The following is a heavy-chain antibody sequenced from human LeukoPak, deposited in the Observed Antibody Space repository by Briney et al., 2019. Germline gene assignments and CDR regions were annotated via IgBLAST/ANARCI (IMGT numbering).Heavy chain of an antibody. D-gene: IGHD4-17*01. V-gene: IGHV4-31*03. J-gene: IGHJ5*02. CDR2: IYYSGST. Sequence: SETLSLTCTVSGGSISSGGYYWTWIRQHPGKGVEWIGYIYYSGSTYYNPALRSRVTMAVDTSKNQLSLKLSSVTAADTAVYYCARDQSAVTGWLDPWGQGTLVTVSS. CDR1: GGSISSGGYY. CDR3: ARDQSAVTGWLDP.